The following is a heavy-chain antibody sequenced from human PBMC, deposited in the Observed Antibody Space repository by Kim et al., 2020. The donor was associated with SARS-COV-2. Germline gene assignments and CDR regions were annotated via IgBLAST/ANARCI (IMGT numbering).Heavy chain of an antibody. CDR1: GFTFSSYS. J-gene: IGHJ2*01. CDR2: ISYDGNHI. D-gene: IGHD1-7*01. Sequence: GGSLRLSCAASGFTFSSYSIHWVRQAPGKGLEWVTAISYDGNHIYYADSVKCRFTISRDNSKNTLYLQMNSLRVEDTAVYYCARQGGTIGYWFFDLWGRGTLVTVSS. V-gene: IGHV3-30*04. CDR3: ARQGGTIGYWFFDL.